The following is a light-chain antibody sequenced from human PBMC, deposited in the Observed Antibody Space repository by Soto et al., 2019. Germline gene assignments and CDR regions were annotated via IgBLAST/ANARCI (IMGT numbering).Light chain of an antibody. V-gene: IGLV1-40*01. CDR2: DNN. CDR3: QSYDDILSGSV. Sequence: QSVLTQPPSVSGAPGQRVTIFCTGTSSNIGAGYDVHWYQQFPGTAPKLLIFDNNNRPSGVPDRFSGSKSGTSASLAITGLQVEDEADYWCQSYDDILSGSVFGGGTKVTVL. CDR1: SSNIGAGYD. J-gene: IGLJ2*01.